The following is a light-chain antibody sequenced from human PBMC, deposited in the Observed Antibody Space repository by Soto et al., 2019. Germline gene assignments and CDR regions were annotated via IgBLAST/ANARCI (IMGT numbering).Light chain of an antibody. CDR1: QSVSSY. J-gene: IGKJ4*01. CDR3: QHRSNWPLT. V-gene: IGKV3-11*01. Sequence: ERVMTQSPATLSVSPGERATFCCRASQSVSSYLAWYQQKPGQAPRLLIYDASNRATGIPARFSGSGSGTDFTLTISSLEPEDFAVYYCQHRSNWPLTFGGGTKVDI. CDR2: DAS.